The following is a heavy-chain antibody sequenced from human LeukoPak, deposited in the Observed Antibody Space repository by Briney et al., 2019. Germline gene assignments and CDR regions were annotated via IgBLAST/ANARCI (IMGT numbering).Heavy chain of an antibody. CDR2: IYYSGST. CDR3: ARHYYDSSGYGYYFDY. D-gene: IGHD3-22*01. CDR1: GGSISSYY. Sequence: SETLSLTCTVSGGSISSYYWSWIRQPPGKGLEWIGYIYYSGSTNYNPSLKSRVTISVDTSKNQFSLKLSSVTAADTAVYYCARHYYDSSGYGYYFDYWGQGTLVTVSS. V-gene: IGHV4-59*01. J-gene: IGHJ4*02.